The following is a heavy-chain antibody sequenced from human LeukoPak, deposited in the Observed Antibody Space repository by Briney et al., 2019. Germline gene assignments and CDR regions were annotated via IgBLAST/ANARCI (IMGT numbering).Heavy chain of an antibody. J-gene: IGHJ4*02. CDR2: IKENGSDK. Sequence: GGSLRLSCAASGFTFGSYWMSWVRQAPGKRLEWVATIKENGSDKYYVDSVKGRFTISRDNVKNSAYLQMNSLRAEDTAVYYCAREKNLGTWGQGTLVTVSS. V-gene: IGHV3-7*05. CDR3: AREKNLGT. D-gene: IGHD1-14*01. CDR1: GFTFGSYW.